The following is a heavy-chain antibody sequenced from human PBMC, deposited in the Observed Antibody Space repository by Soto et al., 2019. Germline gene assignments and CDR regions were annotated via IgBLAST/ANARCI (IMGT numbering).Heavy chain of an antibody. CDR1: GYTFTSYG. D-gene: IGHD3-3*01. J-gene: IGHJ6*02. CDR2: ISAYNGNT. V-gene: IGHV1-18*04. CDR3: ARVRYYDFWSGYLSTAAYYYYGMDV. Sequence: QVQLVQSGAEVKKPGASVKVSCKASGYTFTSYGISWVRQAPGQGLEWMGWISAYNGNTNNAQKLQGRVTMTPDTSTRTAYMELRSLRSDDTAVYYCARVRYYDFWSGYLSTAAYYYYGMDVWGQGTTVTVSS.